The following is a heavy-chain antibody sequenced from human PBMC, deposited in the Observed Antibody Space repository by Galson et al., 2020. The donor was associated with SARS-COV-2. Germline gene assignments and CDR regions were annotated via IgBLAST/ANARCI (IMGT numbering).Heavy chain of an antibody. CDR2: ISWNSGSI. J-gene: IGHJ4*02. CDR1: GFTFDDYA. Sequence: GGSLRLSCAASGFTFDDYAMHWVRQAPGKGLEWVSGISWNSGSIGYADSVKGRFTISRDNAKNSLYLQMNSLRAEDTALYYCAKEGYYDILTGYYTNYFDYWGQGTLVTVSS. V-gene: IGHV3-9*01. D-gene: IGHD3-9*01. CDR3: AKEGYYDILTGYYTNYFDY.